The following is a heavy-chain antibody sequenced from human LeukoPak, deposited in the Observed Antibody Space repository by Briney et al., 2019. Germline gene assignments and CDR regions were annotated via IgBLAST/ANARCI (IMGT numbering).Heavy chain of an antibody. CDR1: GATFSSYA. CDR2: IIPIFGTA. V-gene: IGHV1-69*06. Sequence: SVKLSCKASGATFSSYAISWVRQAPGQGLEWMGGIIPIFGTANYAQKFQGRVTITADKSTSTAYMELSSLRSEDTAVYYCARGRVGAPFDYWGQGTLVTVSS. J-gene: IGHJ4*02. D-gene: IGHD1-26*01. CDR3: ARGRVGAPFDY.